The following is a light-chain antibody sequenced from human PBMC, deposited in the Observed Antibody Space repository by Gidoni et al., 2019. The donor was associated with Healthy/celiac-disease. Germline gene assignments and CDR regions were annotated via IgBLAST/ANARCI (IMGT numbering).Light chain of an antibody. J-gene: IGLJ2*01. CDR1: SSDVGGYNY. CDR3: SSYTSSPS. CDR2: DVS. Sequence: QSALTQPASVSGSPGQSITISCTGTSSDVGGYNYVSWYQQHPGKAPKLMIYDVSNRPSGVSNRFSGSKSGNTAFLTISGLQAEDEADYYCSSYTSSPSFGGGTKLTVL. V-gene: IGLV2-14*01.